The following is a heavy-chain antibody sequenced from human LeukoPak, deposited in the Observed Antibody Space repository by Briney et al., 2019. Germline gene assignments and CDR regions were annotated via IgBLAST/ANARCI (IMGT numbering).Heavy chain of an antibody. J-gene: IGHJ4*02. Sequence: AGGSLRLSCAASGFTFSSYAMHWVRQAPGKGLEWVAVISYDGSNKYYADSVKGRFTISRDNSKNTLYLQMNSLRAEDTAVYYCAKESSLIQLWYWGYFDYWGQGTLVTVSS. CDR2: ISYDGSNK. D-gene: IGHD5-18*01. CDR3: AKESSLIQLWYWGYFDY. CDR1: GFTFSSYA. V-gene: IGHV3-30*01.